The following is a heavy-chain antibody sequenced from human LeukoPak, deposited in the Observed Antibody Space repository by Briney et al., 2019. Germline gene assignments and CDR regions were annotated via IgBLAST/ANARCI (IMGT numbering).Heavy chain of an antibody. CDR1: GFTFSNYG. CDR2: ISYDGSGK. D-gene: IGHD4-17*01. V-gene: IGHV3-30*18. J-gene: IGHJ2*01. Sequence: QTGGSLRLSCVVSGFTFSNYGMHWVRQAPGQGLEWVAVISYDGSGKYYADSWKGRFTISRDNSKNTLYLQMNNLRVEDTAVYYCAKGYGDYGWYFDLWGRGSLVTVSS. CDR3: AKGYGDYGWYFDL.